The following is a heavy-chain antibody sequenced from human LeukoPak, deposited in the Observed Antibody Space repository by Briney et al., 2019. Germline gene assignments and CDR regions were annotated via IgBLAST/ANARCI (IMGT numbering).Heavy chain of an antibody. J-gene: IGHJ3*02. D-gene: IGHD6-25*01. CDR3: ALRLSHSSGIDAFDI. Sequence: GGSLRLSCAASGFTFSSYWMHWVRQAPGKGLVWVSRINSDGSSTSYADSVKGRFTISRDNAKNTLYLQMNSLRTEDTALYYCALRLSHSSGIDAFDIWGQGTMVTVSS. CDR2: INSDGSST. CDR1: GFTFSSYW. V-gene: IGHV3-74*01.